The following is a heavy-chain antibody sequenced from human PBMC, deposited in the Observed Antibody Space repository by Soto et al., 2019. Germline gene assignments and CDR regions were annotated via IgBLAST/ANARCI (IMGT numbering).Heavy chain of an antibody. V-gene: IGHV3-23*01. D-gene: IGHD5-12*01. J-gene: IGHJ3*02. CDR1: GFTFSSYA. CDR3: AKDRWLRNDAFDI. Sequence: EVQLLESGGGLVQPGGSLRLSCAASGFTFSSYAMSWVRQAPGKGLEWVSAISGSGGSTYYADSVKGRFTISRDNSKNPLYLQMNSLRAEDTAVYYCAKDRWLRNDAFDIWGQGTMVTVSS. CDR2: ISGSGGST.